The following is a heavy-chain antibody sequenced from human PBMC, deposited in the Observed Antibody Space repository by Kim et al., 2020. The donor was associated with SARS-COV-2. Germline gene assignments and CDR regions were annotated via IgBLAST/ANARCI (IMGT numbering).Heavy chain of an antibody. CDR2: IKQDGSEK. J-gene: IGHJ6*02. V-gene: IGHV3-7*01. CDR1: GFTFSSYW. D-gene: IGHD3-22*01. Sequence: GGSLRLSCAASGFTFSSYWMSWVRQAPGKGLEWVANIKQDGSEKYYVDSVKGRFTISRDNAKNSLYLQMNSLRAEDTAVYYCARDQYYYDSSGYLSYYYGMDVWGQGTTVTVSS. CDR3: ARDQYYYDSSGYLSYYYGMDV.